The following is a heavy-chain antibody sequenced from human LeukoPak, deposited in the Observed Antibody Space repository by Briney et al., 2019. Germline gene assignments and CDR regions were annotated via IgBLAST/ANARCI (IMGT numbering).Heavy chain of an antibody. CDR2: IIPIFGTA. V-gene: IGHV1-69*13. D-gene: IGHD3-3*01. Sequence: ASVKVSCKASGGTFSSYAISWVRQAPGQGLEWMGGIIPIFGTANYAQKFQGRVTITADESTSTAYMELSSLRSEDTAVYYCARDKYYDFWSGCDYWGQGTLVTVSS. J-gene: IGHJ4*02. CDR1: GGTFSSYA. CDR3: ARDKYYDFWSGCDY.